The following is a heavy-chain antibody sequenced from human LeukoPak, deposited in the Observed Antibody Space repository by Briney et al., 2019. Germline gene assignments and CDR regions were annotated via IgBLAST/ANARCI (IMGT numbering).Heavy chain of an antibody. CDR3: ARQGRSSSSGPFDI. V-gene: IGHV4-38-2*01. Sequence: PETLSLTCAVSGYSISSGYYWGWIRQPPGKGLEWIGSIYHSGSTYYNPSLKSRVTISVDTSKNQFSLKLSSVTAADTAVYYCARQGRSSSSGPFDIWGQGTMVTVSS. J-gene: IGHJ3*02. D-gene: IGHD6-13*01. CDR1: GYSISSGYY. CDR2: IYHSGST.